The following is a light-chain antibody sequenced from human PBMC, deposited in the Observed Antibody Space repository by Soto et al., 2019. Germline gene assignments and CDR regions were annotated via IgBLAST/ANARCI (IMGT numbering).Light chain of an antibody. Sequence: QSVLTQPASVSGSPGQSITISCTGTSSDVGGYTYVSWYQQHPGKAPKLMIYDVSNRPSGVSNRFSGSKSGNTASLTISGLQPEDEADYYCSSYTSSSTLVVSGGVVFGGGTKLTVL. V-gene: IGLV2-14*03. CDR3: SSYTSSSTLVVSGGVV. CDR2: DVS. J-gene: IGLJ2*01. CDR1: SSDVGGYTY.